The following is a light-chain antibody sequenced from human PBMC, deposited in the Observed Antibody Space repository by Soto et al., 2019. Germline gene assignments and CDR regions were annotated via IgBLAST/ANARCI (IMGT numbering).Light chain of an antibody. V-gene: IGKV3-15*01. J-gene: IGKJ5*01. CDR2: GAS. Sequence: EIVLTQSPATLSVSPGERATLSCRASQSVSSNLAWYQQKPGQAPRPLIYGASSRATGIPVRFSGSGSGTEFTLTISSLQSEDFAVYYCQQYYTWPLTCGQGTRLEIK. CDR3: QQYYTWPLT. CDR1: QSVSSN.